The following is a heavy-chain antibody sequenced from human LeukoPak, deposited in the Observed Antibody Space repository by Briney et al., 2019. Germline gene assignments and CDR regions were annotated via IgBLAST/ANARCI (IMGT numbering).Heavy chain of an antibody. CDR2: INPSGGST. V-gene: IGHV1-46*01. J-gene: IGHJ5*02. D-gene: IGHD6-19*01. Sequence: ASVKVSCTASGYTFTSYYMHWVRQAPGQGLEWMGIINPSGGSTSYAQKFQGRVTMTRDTSTSTVYMELSSLRSEDTAVYYCARDRGVLGSGWTYNWFDPWGQGTLVTVSS. CDR1: GYTFTSYY. CDR3: ARDRGVLGSGWTYNWFDP.